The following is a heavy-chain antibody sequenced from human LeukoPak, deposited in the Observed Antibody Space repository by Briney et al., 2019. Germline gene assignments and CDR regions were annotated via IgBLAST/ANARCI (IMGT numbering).Heavy chain of an antibody. Sequence: SETLSLTCTVSGGSISSYYWSWIRQPPGKGLERIGYIYYSGSTNYNPSLKSRVTISVDTSKNQFSLKLSSVTAADTAVYYCARRGCSGGSCYFDYWGQGTLVTVSS. D-gene: IGHD2-15*01. CDR2: IYYSGST. CDR1: GGSISSYY. CDR3: ARRGCSGGSCYFDY. V-gene: IGHV4-59*08. J-gene: IGHJ4*02.